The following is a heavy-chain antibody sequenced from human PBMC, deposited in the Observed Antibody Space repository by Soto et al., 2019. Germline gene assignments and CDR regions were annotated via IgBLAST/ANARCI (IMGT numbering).Heavy chain of an antibody. CDR1: GASMNSYH. CDR2: IHSSGST. J-gene: IGHJ5*02. D-gene: IGHD6-13*01. Sequence: QVQLQASGPGLVKPSETLSLTCTVSGASMNSYHWSWIRQPAGKGLEWIGHIHSSGSTNYNPSLKRRVTMSVDTPKNQFSLRLMSLTAADTAVYYWARDQGVAAAGITWFDPWGQGSLVTVSS. V-gene: IGHV4-4*07. CDR3: ARDQGVAAAGITWFDP.